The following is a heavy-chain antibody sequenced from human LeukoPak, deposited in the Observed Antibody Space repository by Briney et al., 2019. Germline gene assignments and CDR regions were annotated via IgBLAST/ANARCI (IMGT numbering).Heavy chain of an antibody. Sequence: GASVKVSCKASGYTFTSYYMHWVRQAPGQGLEWMGWINPNSGGTNYAQKFQGRVTMTRDTSISTAYMELSRLRSDDTAVYYCAREFALYYYDSSGYQPPAEYFQHWGQGTLVTVSS. CDR3: AREFALYYYDSSGYQPPAEYFQH. V-gene: IGHV1-2*02. CDR2: INPNSGGT. J-gene: IGHJ1*01. CDR1: GYTFTSYY. D-gene: IGHD3-22*01.